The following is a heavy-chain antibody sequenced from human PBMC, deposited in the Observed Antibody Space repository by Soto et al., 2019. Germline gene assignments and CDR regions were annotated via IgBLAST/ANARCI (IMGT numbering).Heavy chain of an antibody. Sequence: EVQLLGSGGGLVQPGGSLRLSCAASGFTFSNYAMSWVRQAPGKGLEWVSTITGSGRSTYYAASVKGLFNISRDNSQNALFLQVDRLKAEDTALYYCAKGLTSGSVETFDSWGRGILVTVSS. V-gene: IGHV3-23*01. CDR2: ITGSGRST. J-gene: IGHJ4*02. CDR3: AKGLTSGSVETFDS. D-gene: IGHD5-12*01. CDR1: GFTFSNYA.